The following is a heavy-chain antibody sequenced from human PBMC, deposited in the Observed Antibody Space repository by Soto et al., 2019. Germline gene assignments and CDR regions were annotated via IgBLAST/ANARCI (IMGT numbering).Heavy chain of an antibody. D-gene: IGHD3-10*01. J-gene: IGHJ6*02. Sequence: LRLSCAASGLTVSNAYMAWVRQAPGMGLEWVSVIYDNGTTYYADSVKGRFTISRDTSTNTLSLQMDSLRAEDTAVYYCVRPLPSGRNYGLDVWGQGATVTVSS. CDR2: IYDNGTT. CDR3: VRPLPSGRNYGLDV. V-gene: IGHV3-53*01. CDR1: GLTVSNAY.